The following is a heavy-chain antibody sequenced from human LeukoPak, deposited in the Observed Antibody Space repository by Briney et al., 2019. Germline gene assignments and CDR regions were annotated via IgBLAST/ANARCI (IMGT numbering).Heavy chain of an antibody. Sequence: GGSLRLSCAASGFTFSNYGMFWVRQAPGKGLEWVTFIWYDGSNKYYADSVKGRFTISRDNSKNMLYLQINSLRAEDTAVYYCARDRNYFEALHRSYWGQGTLVTVSS. D-gene: IGHD3-10*01. CDR3: ARDRNYFEALHRSY. CDR1: GFTFSNYG. J-gene: IGHJ4*02. V-gene: IGHV3-33*01. CDR2: IWYDGSNK.